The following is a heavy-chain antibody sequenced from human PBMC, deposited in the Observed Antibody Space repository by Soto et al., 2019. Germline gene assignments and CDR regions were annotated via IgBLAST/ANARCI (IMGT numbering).Heavy chain of an antibody. CDR2: INDGNGNT. D-gene: IGHD2-15*01. CDR3: AREEVVVYGMDV. J-gene: IGHJ6*02. CDR1: GYTXTSYA. Sequence: SXKVSCKASGYTXTSYAMHWVRQAPGQRLEWMGWINDGNGNTKYSQKFQGRVTITRDTSASTAYMELSSLRSEDTAVYYCAREEVVVYGMDVWGQGTTVTVS. V-gene: IGHV1-3*01.